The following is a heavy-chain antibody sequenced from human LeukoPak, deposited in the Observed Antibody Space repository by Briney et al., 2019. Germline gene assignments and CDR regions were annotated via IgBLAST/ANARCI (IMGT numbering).Heavy chain of an antibody. V-gene: IGHV3-11*03. CDR3: ARISGSGSYYGPFDY. CDR1: GFTFSDYY. J-gene: IGHJ4*02. D-gene: IGHD3-10*01. Sequence: GGSLRLSCEASGFTFSDYYMSWIRQAPGKGLEWLSYISGSSAYTNHADSVKGRFTISRDNAKNSLYLQMNSLRAEDTAVYYCARISGSGSYYGPFDYWGQGTPVTVSS. CDR2: ISGSSAYT.